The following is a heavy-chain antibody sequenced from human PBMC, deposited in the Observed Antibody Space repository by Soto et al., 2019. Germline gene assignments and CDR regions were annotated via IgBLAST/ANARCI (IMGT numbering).Heavy chain of an antibody. CDR2: IRQDGGEI. V-gene: IGHV3-7*02. CDR1: GFTFSSYW. D-gene: IGHD2-15*01. CDR3: TRPSGYCSGGSCFPFDY. J-gene: IGHJ4*02. Sequence: EVQLVESGGGLVQPGGSLRLSCAASGFTFSSYWMTWVRHAPGKGLEWVANIRQDGGEIYYVDSVKGRFTISRDNAKNSLYLQMNSLRAADTAVYYCTRPSGYCSGGSCFPFDYWGQGAVVTVSS.